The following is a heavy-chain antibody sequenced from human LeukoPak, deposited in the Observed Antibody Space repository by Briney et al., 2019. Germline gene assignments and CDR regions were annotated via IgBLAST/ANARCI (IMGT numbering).Heavy chain of an antibody. Sequence: SVNVSCKASGGTFSSYAISWVRQAPGQGLEWMGRIIPILGIANYAQKFQGRVTITADKSTSTAYMELSSLRSEDTAVYYCARGIYYYGMDVWGQGTTVTVSS. J-gene: IGHJ6*02. CDR2: IIPILGIA. CDR1: GGTFSSYA. V-gene: IGHV1-69*04. CDR3: ARGIYYYGMDV.